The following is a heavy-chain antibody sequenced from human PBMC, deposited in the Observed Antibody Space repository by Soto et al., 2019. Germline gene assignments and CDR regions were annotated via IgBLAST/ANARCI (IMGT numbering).Heavy chain of an antibody. CDR2: ISWNSGRI. J-gene: IGHJ4*02. V-gene: IGHV3-9*01. CDR3: VKGGQLLTEGGGY. Sequence: EVQLVESGGGLVQPGRSLRLSCAASGFTFDDYAMHWVRQAPGKGLEWVSGISWNSGRIGYADSVKGRFTISRDNAKNSLYLQINSLRAEDTALYYCVKGGQLLTEGGGYWGQGTLVTVSS. CDR1: GFTFDDYA. D-gene: IGHD2-2*01.